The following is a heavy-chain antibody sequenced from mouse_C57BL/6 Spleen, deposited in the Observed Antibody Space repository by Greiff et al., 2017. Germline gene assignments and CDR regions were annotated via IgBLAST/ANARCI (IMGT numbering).Heavy chain of an antibody. V-gene: IGHV1-26*01. J-gene: IGHJ1*03. D-gene: IGHD1-1*01. CDR1: GYTFTDYY. Sequence: VQLQQSGPELVKPGASVKISCKASGYTFTDYYMNWVKQSHGKSLEWIGDINPNNGGTSYNQKFKGKATLTVDKSSSTAYMELRSLTSEDSAVYYCAIFYGSSYVYWYFDVWGTETTLTVSS. CDR2: INPNNGGT. CDR3: AIFYGSSYVYWYFDV.